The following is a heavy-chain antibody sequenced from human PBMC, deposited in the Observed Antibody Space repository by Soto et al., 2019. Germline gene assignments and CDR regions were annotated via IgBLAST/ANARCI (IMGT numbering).Heavy chain of an antibody. CDR2: IYHSGSTNYVST. V-gene: IGHV4-61*01. D-gene: IGHD6-13*01. Sequence: SETLSLTCTVSGDSDSSGSYYWNWIRQPPGKGLEWIGNIYHSGSTNYVSTNYNFSLKSRVTMSIDTSKNQFSLRLSSVTAAETAMYYCARGSSRWDYWGQGTLVTVSS. CDR1: GDSDSSGSYY. CDR3: ARGSSRWDY. J-gene: IGHJ4*02.